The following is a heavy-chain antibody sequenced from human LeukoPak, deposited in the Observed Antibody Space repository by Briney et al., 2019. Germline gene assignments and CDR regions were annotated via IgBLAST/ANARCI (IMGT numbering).Heavy chain of an antibody. CDR2: ISYDGSNK. Sequence: PGGSLRLSCAASGFTFSSYAMHWVRQAPGKGLEWVAVISYDGSNKYYADSVKGRFTISRDNAKNTLYLQMNSLRAEDTAVYYCARERITMVRGVIERTLDYWGQGTLVTVSS. CDR1: GFTFSSYA. CDR3: ARERITMVRGVIERTLDY. V-gene: IGHV3-30-3*01. D-gene: IGHD3-10*01. J-gene: IGHJ4*02.